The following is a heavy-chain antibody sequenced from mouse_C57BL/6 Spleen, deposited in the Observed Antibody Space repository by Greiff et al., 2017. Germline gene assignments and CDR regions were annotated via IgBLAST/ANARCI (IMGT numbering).Heavy chain of an antibody. CDR3: ARSLTGKDFDV. CDR1: GYTFTSYT. CDR2: INPSSGYT. V-gene: IGHV1-4*01. D-gene: IGHD4-1*01. J-gene: IGHJ1*03. Sequence: QVQLQQSGAELARPGASVKMSCKASGYTFTSYTMHWVKQRPGQGLEWIGYINPSSGYTKYNQKFKDKATLTADKSSSTAYMQLSSLTSEDSAVYYWARSLTGKDFDVWGTGTTVTVSS.